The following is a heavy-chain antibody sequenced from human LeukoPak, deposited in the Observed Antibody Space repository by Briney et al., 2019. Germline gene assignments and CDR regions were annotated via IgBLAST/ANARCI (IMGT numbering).Heavy chain of an antibody. CDR2: IYYSGST. V-gene: IGHV4-59*01. D-gene: IGHD2-2*01. CDR3: AKMGGGYCSSTSCYGYYYYGMDV. Sequence: SETLSLTCTVSGGSISSYYWSWIRQPPGKGQEWIGYIYYSGSTNYNPSLKSRVTISVDTSKNQFSLKLSSVTAADTAVYYCAKMGGGYCSSTSCYGYYYYGMDVWGQGTTVTVSS. CDR1: GGSISSYY. J-gene: IGHJ6*02.